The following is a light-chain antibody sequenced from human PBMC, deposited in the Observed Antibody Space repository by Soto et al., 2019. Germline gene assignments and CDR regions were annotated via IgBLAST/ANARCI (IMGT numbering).Light chain of an antibody. V-gene: IGKV3-20*01. J-gene: IGKJ2*01. Sequence: EIVLTQSPGTLSLSPGERATLSCRASHSVSRSYLAWYQQKPGQAPRLLIYGASSRATGITDRFSGSGSGTDFTLTISRLEPEDFAVYYCQQYGSSPPYTFGQGTKLEIK. CDR3: QQYGSSPPYT. CDR2: GAS. CDR1: HSVSRSY.